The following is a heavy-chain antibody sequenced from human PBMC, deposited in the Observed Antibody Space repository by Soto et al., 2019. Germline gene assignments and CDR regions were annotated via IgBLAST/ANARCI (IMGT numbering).Heavy chain of an antibody. CDR1: GFIXSSYA. J-gene: IGHJ4*02. V-gene: IGHV3-30-3*01. CDR3: ARDPDFWSGYYQYYFDY. CDR2: ISYDGSNK. D-gene: IGHD3-3*01. Sequence: PGGSLRLSCAASGFIXSSYAMHWVRQAPGKGLEWVAVISYDGSNKYYADSVKGRFTISRDNSKNTLYLQMNSLRAEDTAVYYCARDPDFWSGYYQYYFDYWGQGTLVTVSS.